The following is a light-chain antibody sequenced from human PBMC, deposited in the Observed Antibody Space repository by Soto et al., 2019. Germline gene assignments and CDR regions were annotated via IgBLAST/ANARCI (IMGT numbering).Light chain of an antibody. CDR3: QSYDSINPVV. J-gene: IGLJ2*01. CDR2: EDN. Sequence: NFMLTQPHSVSEAPGKTVTISCTRSSGSIARNYVQWYQQRPGSAPTTLIYEDNEGPSGVPDRFSGSIDSSSNSASLTISGLTTEDEADYYCQSYDSINPVVFGGGTKLTVL. CDR1: SGSIARNY. V-gene: IGLV6-57*04.